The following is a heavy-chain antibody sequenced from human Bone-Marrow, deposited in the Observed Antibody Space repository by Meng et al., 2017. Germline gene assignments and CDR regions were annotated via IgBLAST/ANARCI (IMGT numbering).Heavy chain of an antibody. CDR3: AIPPQQWLVRSEYFQH. CDR1: GYTFTSYG. CDR2: INPNSGGT. Sequence: ASVKVSCKASGYTFTSYGISWVRQAPGQGLEWMGWINPNSGGTNYAQKFQGRVTMTRDTSISTAYMELSRLRSDDTAVYYCAIPPQQWLVRSEYFQHWGQGTLVTVSS. J-gene: IGHJ1*01. D-gene: IGHD6-19*01. V-gene: IGHV1-2*02.